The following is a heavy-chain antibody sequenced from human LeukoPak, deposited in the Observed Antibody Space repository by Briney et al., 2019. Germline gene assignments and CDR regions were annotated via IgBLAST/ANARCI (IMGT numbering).Heavy chain of an antibody. J-gene: IGHJ4*02. Sequence: PGGSLRLSCVASGFTFNVHGMTWVRQAPGKGPEWVATIEPDGSVKYYVDSVKGRFTISRDNADNSLYLQMNSLRGEDTAVYFCARGGSDSSRYWLYWGQGTLVTVSS. CDR2: IEPDGSVK. CDR1: GFTFNVHG. V-gene: IGHV3-7*01. CDR3: ARGGSDSSRYWLY. D-gene: IGHD6-25*01.